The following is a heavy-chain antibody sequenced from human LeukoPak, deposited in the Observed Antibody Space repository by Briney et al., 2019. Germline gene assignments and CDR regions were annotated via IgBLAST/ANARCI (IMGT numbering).Heavy chain of an antibody. D-gene: IGHD3-22*01. Sequence: SETLSLTCSVSGDSISSSYGNWIRQPAGKGLEWIGRIYNSGSTNSNPSLKSRVTMSVDTSKNQFSLNLSSVTAADTAVYYCAKDSSGYYFFDYWGQGTLVTVSS. CDR3: AKDSSGYYFFDY. CDR1: GDSISSSY. V-gene: IGHV4-4*07. J-gene: IGHJ4*02. CDR2: IYNSGST.